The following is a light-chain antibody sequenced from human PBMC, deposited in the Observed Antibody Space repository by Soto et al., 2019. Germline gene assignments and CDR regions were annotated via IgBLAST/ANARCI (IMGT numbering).Light chain of an antibody. Sequence: ERVMTQSPAPLSVSPGESATVSCRASQSVSSNLAWYQQKPGQAPRLFIYGASTRATAIPPRFSGSGSGTEFTLTISSLQSEDFAVYYCQQYDNWPITFGQGTRLEIK. V-gene: IGKV3-15*01. CDR2: GAS. CDR1: QSVSSN. J-gene: IGKJ5*01. CDR3: QQYDNWPIT.